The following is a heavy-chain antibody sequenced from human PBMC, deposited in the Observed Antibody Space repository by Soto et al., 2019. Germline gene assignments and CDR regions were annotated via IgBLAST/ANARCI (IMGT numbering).Heavy chain of an antibody. CDR2: IFYIGST. CDR3: ARSIAS. J-gene: IGHJ5*01. V-gene: IGHV4-31*03. Sequence: SETLSLTCTVAGGSIGSGGDFWNWIRQHPGKGLEWIGYIFYIGSTYYNPSLKSRVTISVDTSKNQFSLKLSSVTAADTAVYYCARSIASWGQGTLVTVS. CDR1: GGSIGSGGDF.